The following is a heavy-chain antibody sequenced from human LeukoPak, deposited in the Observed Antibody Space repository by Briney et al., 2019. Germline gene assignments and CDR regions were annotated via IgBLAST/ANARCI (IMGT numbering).Heavy chain of an antibody. V-gene: IGHV3-74*01. CDR3: ARHVVVAATDAFDI. D-gene: IGHD2-15*01. Sequence: GGSLRLSCAASGFTFNIYWIHWVRQVPGKGLVWVSRINSDGSSTTYADSVKGRFTISRDNAENTVYLQMNSLRAEDTSIYYCARHVVVAATDAFDIWGQETMVTVSS. CDR1: GFTFNIYW. J-gene: IGHJ3*02. CDR2: INSDGSST.